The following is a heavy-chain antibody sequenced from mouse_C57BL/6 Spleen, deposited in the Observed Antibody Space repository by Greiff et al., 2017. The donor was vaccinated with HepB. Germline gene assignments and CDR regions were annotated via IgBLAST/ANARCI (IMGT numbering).Heavy chain of an antibody. CDR1: GFTFSDYG. Sequence: DVQLVESGGGLVKPGGSLKLSCAASGFTFSDYGMHWVRQAPEKGLEWVAYISSGSSTIYYADTVKGRFTISRDNAKNTLFLQMTSLRSEDTAMYYCARRDYYGSSYDYFDYWGQGTTLTVSS. J-gene: IGHJ2*01. D-gene: IGHD1-1*01. V-gene: IGHV5-17*01. CDR3: ARRDYYGSSYDYFDY. CDR2: ISSGSSTI.